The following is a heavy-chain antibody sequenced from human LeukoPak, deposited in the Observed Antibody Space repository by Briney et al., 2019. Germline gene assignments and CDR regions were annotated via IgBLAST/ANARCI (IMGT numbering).Heavy chain of an antibody. CDR2: INHSGST. CDR1: GGSFSGYY. CDR3: ARGGITIFGVVTTRHNWFDP. Sequence: PSETLSLTCAVYGGSFSGYYWSWLRQPPGKGLEWIGEINHSGSTNYNPSLKSRVTISVDTPKNQFSLKLSSVTAADTAVYYCARGGITIFGVVTTRHNWFDPWGQGTLVTVSS. D-gene: IGHD3-3*01. J-gene: IGHJ5*02. V-gene: IGHV4-34*01.